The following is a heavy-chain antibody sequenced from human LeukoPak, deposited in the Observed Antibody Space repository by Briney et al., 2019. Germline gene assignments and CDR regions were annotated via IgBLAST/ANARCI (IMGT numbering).Heavy chain of an antibody. CDR2: INPNSGGT. Sequence: GASVKVSCKASGYTSTGYYMHWVRQAPGQGLEWMGWINPNSGGTNYAQKFQGRVTITTDESTSTAYMELSSLRSEDTAVYYCARDALPWSGYSNEAFDIWGQGTMVTVSS. CDR3: ARDALPWSGYSNEAFDI. J-gene: IGHJ3*02. V-gene: IGHV1-2*02. CDR1: GYTSTGYY. D-gene: IGHD3-3*01.